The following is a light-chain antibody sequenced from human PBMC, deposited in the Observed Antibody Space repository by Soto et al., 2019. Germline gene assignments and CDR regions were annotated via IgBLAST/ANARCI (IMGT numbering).Light chain of an antibody. J-gene: IGLJ2*01. CDR1: SSDVGSYNL. CDR2: EGS. CDR3: CSYAGSSTFL. Sequence: QSALTQPASVSGSPGQSITISCTGTSSDVGSYNLVSWYQQHPGKAPKLMIYEGSKRPSGVSNRFSGSKSGNTASQTISGLQAEDEADYYCCSYAGSSTFLFGGGTKLTVL. V-gene: IGLV2-23*03.